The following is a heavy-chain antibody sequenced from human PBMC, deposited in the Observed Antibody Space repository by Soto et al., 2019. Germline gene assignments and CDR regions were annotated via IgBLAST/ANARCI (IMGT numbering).Heavy chain of an antibody. V-gene: IGHV1-69*12. Sequence: QVHLVQSGAEVKKPGSSVKVSCKAPGGTFSNHAINWVRQAPGQGLEWMGRIIPIFPTTNYAQKFQGRVTMTADEATITAYLELSSLKHDDTAVYYCAREVAADGTFREDVFDIWGQGTLVTVSS. CDR1: GGTFSNHA. J-gene: IGHJ3*02. D-gene: IGHD6-13*01. CDR3: AREVAADGTFREDVFDI. CDR2: IIPIFPTT.